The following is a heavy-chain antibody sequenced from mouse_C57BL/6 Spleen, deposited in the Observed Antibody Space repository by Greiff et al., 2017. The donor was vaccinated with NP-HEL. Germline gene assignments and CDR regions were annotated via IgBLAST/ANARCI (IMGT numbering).Heavy chain of an antibody. Sequence: QVQLQQSGAELARPGASVKLSCKASGYTFTSYGISWMKQRTGQGLEWIGEIYPRSGNTYYNEKFKGKATLTADKSSSTAYMELRSLTSEDSAVYFCARKIDSYDYWYFDVWGTGTTVTVSS. V-gene: IGHV1-81*01. CDR2: IYPRSGNT. CDR3: ARKIDSYDYWYFDV. CDR1: GYTFTSYG. D-gene: IGHD2-12*01. J-gene: IGHJ1*03.